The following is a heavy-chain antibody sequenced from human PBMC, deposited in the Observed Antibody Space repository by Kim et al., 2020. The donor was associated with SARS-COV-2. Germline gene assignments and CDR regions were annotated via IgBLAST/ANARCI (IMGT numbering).Heavy chain of an antibody. CDR3: AKDRVRANIIVKQGSFDV. Sequence: GGSLRLSCAASGFTFNNFAMNWVRQAPGKGLEWVSSISGSGLSRYYVDSVKGRFTVSRDSSKNTLYLQMSSRKAEDTALYYCAKDRVRANIIVKQGSFDVWGQGTMVTASS. J-gene: IGHJ3*01. D-gene: IGHD3-22*01. CDR2: ISGSGLSR. V-gene: IGHV3-23*01. CDR1: GFTFNNFA.